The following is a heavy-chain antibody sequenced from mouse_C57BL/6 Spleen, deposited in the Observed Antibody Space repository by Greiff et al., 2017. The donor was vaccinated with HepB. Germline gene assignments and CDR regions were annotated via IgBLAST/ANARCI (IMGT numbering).Heavy chain of an antibody. J-gene: IGHJ4*01. D-gene: IGHD2-3*01. V-gene: IGHV1-53*01. CDR2: INPSNGGT. Sequence: QVQLQQPGTELVKPGASVKLSCKASGYTFTSYWMHWVKPRPGQGLEWIGNINPSNGGTNYNEKFKSKATLTVDKSSSTADMQLSSLASEDSAVYYWARSYGYYGGYARDYWGQGTSVTVSS. CDR1: GYTFTSYW. CDR3: ARSYGYYGGYARDY.